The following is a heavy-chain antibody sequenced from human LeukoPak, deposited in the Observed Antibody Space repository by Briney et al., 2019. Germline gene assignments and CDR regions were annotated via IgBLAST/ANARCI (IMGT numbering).Heavy chain of an antibody. Sequence: GEALKISCKGSGYSFTSYWIGWVGQTPGKGLGWMGLIYPGDCDTRYSPSFQGQVTVSADKSISTAYLQWSSLKASDTAMYYYAAGPRYSIDYWGQGTLVTVSS. CDR3: AAGPRYSIDY. V-gene: IGHV5-51*01. J-gene: IGHJ4*02. D-gene: IGHD6-13*01. CDR1: GYSFTSYW. CDR2: IYPGDCDT.